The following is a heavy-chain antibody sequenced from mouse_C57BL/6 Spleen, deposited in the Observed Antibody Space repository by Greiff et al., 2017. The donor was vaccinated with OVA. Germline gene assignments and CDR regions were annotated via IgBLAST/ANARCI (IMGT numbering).Heavy chain of an antibody. V-gene: IGHV1-82*01. CDR1: GYAFSSSW. CDR3: ARSGSSGYSFAY. CDR2: IYPGDGDT. J-gene: IGHJ3*01. Sequence: VKLMESGPELVKPGASVKISCKASGYAFSSSWMNWVKQRPGKGLEWIGRIYPGDGDTNYNGKFKGKATLTADKSSSTAYMQLSSLTSEDSAVYFCARSGSSGYSFAYWGQGTLVTVSA. D-gene: IGHD3-2*02.